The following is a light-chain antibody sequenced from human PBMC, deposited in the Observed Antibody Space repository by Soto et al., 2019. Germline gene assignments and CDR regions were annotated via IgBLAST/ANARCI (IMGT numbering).Light chain of an antibody. J-gene: IGKJ3*01. Sequence: EIVMTRSPATLSVSPGERATLSCRASQSVSSNLAWYQQKPGQAPRLLIYGAFTRATGIPARFSGSGSGTEFTLTISSLQSGDFAVYYCQQYNNWPSHITFGPGTKVEIK. CDR2: GAF. CDR3: QQYNNWPSHIT. CDR1: QSVSSN. V-gene: IGKV3-15*01.